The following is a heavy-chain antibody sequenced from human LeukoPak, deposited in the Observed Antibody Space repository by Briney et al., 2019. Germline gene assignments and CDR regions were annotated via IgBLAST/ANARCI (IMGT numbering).Heavy chain of an antibody. Sequence: GGSLRLSCAASGFTFSTYGMNWVRQVPGKGLEWVSTISTNSIATYYTDSAKGRFTISRDNSKNTLFLQMINLRAEDTAIYYCAKGQSTIATRSFDSWGQGTLVTVSS. CDR1: GFTFSTYG. CDR3: AKGQSTIATRSFDS. D-gene: IGHD6-6*01. J-gene: IGHJ4*02. V-gene: IGHV3-23*01. CDR2: ISTNSIAT.